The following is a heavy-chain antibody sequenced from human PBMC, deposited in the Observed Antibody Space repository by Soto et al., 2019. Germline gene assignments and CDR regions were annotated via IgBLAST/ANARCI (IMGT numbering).Heavy chain of an antibody. CDR2: IYHSGST. V-gene: IGHV4-39*07. D-gene: IGHD2-15*01. J-gene: IGHJ4*02. CDR3: ARLERGGKVDY. CDR1: GGSISSSSYY. Sequence: PLEILSLTCTVSGGSISSSSYYWGWIRQPPGKGLEWIGYIYHSGSTYYNPSLKSRVTISVDRSKNQFSLKLSSVTAADTAVYYCARLERGGKVDYWGQGTLVTVSS.